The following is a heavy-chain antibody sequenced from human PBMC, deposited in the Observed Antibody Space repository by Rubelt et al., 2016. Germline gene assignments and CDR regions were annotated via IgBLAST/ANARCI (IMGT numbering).Heavy chain of an antibody. V-gene: IGHV3-9*01. J-gene: IGHJ4*02. Sequence: CAASGFTFDDYAMHWVRQAPGKGLEWVSGISWNSGSIGYADSVKGRFTISRGSSRNTLFLQMDSLRVEDTAVYYCAREGHSSGWCYLDYWGQGILITVSS. D-gene: IGHD3-22*01. CDR2: ISWNSGSI. CDR3: AREGHSSGWCYLDY. CDR1: GFTFDDYA.